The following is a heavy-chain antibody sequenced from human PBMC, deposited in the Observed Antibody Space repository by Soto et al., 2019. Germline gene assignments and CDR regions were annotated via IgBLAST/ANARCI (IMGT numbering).Heavy chain of an antibody. D-gene: IGHD2-21*02. V-gene: IGHV1-46*01. J-gene: IGHJ4*02. CDR3: ARGGPVVVVTAALDY. CDR2: VNPSGGHT. CDR1: GDTFTDYY. Sequence: QVQLVQSGAEVKKPGASVKVSCKASGDTFTDYYIHWVRQAPGQGLEWMGTVNPSGGHTTYAQHFLGRMTMTRDTSTSKLYMELTSLTSDDTAVYYCARGGPVVVVTAALDYWGQGTLVTVSS.